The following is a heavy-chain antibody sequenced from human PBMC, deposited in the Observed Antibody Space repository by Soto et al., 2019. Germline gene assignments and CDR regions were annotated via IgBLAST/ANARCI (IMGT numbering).Heavy chain of an antibody. D-gene: IGHD6-6*01. CDR1: GFTFSSYA. CDR2: ISGSGGST. CDR3: AKHSSSSYYYYGMDV. J-gene: IGHJ6*02. Sequence: GGSLRLSCAASGFTFSSYAMSWVRQAPGKGLEWVSAISGSGGSTYYADSVKGRFTISRDNSKNTLYLQMNSLRAEDTAVYYCAKHSSSSYYYYGMDVWGQGTTVTVSS. V-gene: IGHV3-23*01.